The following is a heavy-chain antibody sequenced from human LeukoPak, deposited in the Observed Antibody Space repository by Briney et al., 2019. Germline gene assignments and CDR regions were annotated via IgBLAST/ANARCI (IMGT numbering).Heavy chain of an antibody. D-gene: IGHD3-22*01. CDR3: ARDLIHRSGEANY. J-gene: IGHJ4*02. CDR1: GFTFSDFY. Sequence: GGSLRLSCATSGFTFSDFYMSWTRQAPGKGLEWISYISSSGSSTNYADSVKGRFTISRDNAKNSLYLQMNSLRAEDTAVYYCARDLIHRSGEANYWGWGTLVTVSS. CDR2: ISSSGSST. V-gene: IGHV3-11*05.